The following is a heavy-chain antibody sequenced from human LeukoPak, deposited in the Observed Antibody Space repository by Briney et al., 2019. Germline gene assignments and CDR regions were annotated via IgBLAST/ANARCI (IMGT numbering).Heavy chain of an antibody. CDR1: GSISSYY. V-gene: IGHV4-59*01. J-gene: IGHJ4*02. CDR3: ARGGIAAAGTSDY. CDR2: INYSGST. Sequence: SETLSLTCTVSGSISSYYWNWIRQAPGKGLEWIGYINYSGSTKYNPSLKSRVTISVDTSKNQFSLKLSSVTAADTAVYYCARGGIAAAGTSDYWGQGTLVTVSS. D-gene: IGHD6-13*01.